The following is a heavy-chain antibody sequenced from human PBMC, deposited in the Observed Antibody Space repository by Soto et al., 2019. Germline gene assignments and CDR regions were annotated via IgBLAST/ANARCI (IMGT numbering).Heavy chain of an antibody. CDR3: ARRTTVVRGVTEEALDI. J-gene: IGHJ3*02. CDR2: IYPGDSET. Sequence: EMLLVQSGAELKKPGESLKISCKGSGDSFTNHFIAWLRQMPGKGLEWMAIIYPGDSETRYSPSFPGQVTISVDKSPHAAHLHWNSRKASDSSMYYCARRTTVVRGVTEEALDIWGQGTKVPVSS. V-gene: IGHV5-51*03. CDR1: GDSFTNHF. D-gene: IGHD3-10*01.